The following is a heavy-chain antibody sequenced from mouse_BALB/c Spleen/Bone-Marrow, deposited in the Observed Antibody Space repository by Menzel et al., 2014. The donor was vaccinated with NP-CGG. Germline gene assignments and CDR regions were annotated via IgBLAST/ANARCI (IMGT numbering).Heavy chain of an antibody. CDR1: GYTFTSYW. Sequence: QVQLQQSGAELVKPGAPVKLSCKASGYTFTSYWMNWVKQRPGRGLERIGRIDPSDSETHYNQKFKDKATLTVDKSSSTAYIQLSSLTSEDSAVYYCARSTCYYWYFDVWGAGTTVTVSS. CDR3: ARSTCYYWYFDV. J-gene: IGHJ1*01. V-gene: IGHV1-69*02. CDR2: IDPSDSET.